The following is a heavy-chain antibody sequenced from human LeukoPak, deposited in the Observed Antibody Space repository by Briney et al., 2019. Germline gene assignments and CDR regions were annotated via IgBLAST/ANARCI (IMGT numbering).Heavy chain of an antibody. D-gene: IGHD3-10*01. CDR1: GFTFSNAW. CDR2: ISYDGSNK. CDR3: AKGGAMVRGVIPYYYYYYMDV. V-gene: IGHV3-30*18. Sequence: PGGSLRLSCAASGFTFSNAWMSWVRQAPGKGLEWVAVISYDGSNKYYADSVKGRFTISRDNSKNTLYLQMNSLRAEDTAVYYCAKGGAMVRGVIPYYYYYYMDVWGKGTTVTVSS. J-gene: IGHJ6*03.